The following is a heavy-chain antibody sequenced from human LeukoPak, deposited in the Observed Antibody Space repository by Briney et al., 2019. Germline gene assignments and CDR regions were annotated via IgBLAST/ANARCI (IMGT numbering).Heavy chain of an antibody. CDR1: GGSIRSYS. Sequence: SETLSLTCTVSGGSIRSYSWSWIRQPAGKGLEWIGRIYTSGSTNYNPSLKSRVTISVDTSKNQFSLKLSSVTAADTAVYYCARAVGNDYSNYYYYYYMDVWGKGTTVTVSS. V-gene: IGHV4-4*07. J-gene: IGHJ6*03. CDR2: IYTSGST. D-gene: IGHD4-11*01. CDR3: ARAVGNDYSNYYYYYYMDV.